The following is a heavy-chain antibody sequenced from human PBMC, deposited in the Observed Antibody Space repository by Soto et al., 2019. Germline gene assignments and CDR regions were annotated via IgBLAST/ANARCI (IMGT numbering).Heavy chain of an antibody. J-gene: IGHJ4*02. Sequence: GSLRLSCAASGFKFINYAMSFFGHSACKWLEWVSLISATGGGTYYADSVKGRFTISRDNSHNTLYLQVHSLTAEDTAVYYCAKDRRAGGNSAFYFDFWGQGAQVTVSS. CDR3: AKDRRAGGNSAFYFDF. CDR1: GFKFINYA. D-gene: IGHD3-16*01. V-gene: IGHV3-23*01. CDR2: ISATGGGT.